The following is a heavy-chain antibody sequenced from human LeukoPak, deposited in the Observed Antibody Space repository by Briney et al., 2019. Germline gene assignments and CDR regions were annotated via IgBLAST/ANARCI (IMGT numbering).Heavy chain of an antibody. V-gene: IGHV3-23*01. D-gene: IGHD2-15*01. CDR3: AKSLSRLVVVAATFFDY. Sequence: GGSLGLSCAASGFTFSSYAMSWVRQAPGKGLEWVSAISGSGGSTYYADSVKGRFTISRDNSKNTLYLQMNSLRAEDTAVYYCAKSLSRLVVVAATFFDYWGQGTLVTVSS. J-gene: IGHJ4*02. CDR2: ISGSGGST. CDR1: GFTFSSYA.